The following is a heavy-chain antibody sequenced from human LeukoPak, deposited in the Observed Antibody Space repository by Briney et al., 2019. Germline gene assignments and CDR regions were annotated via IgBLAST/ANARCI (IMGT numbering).Heavy chain of an antibody. CDR2: MNPNSGNT. J-gene: IGHJ3*02. Sequence: GASVKVSFKASVYTFTSYNINWVRQGTGQGLEWMGWMNPNSGNTGYAQKLQGRVTMTTNTSISTTYMELSRLRSEDTAVYYCARGTKVDNAFDIWGQGKMVTVSS. CDR1: VYTFTSYN. CDR3: ARGTKVDNAFDI. D-gene: IGHD1-26*01. V-gene: IGHV1-8*01.